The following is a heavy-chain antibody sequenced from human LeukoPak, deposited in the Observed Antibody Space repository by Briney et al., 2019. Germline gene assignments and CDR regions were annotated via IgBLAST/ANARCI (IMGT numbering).Heavy chain of an antibody. V-gene: IGHV1-24*01. CDR3: AAVEREYFDTSGYFDY. D-gene: IGHD3-22*01. Sequence: PSVKVSCKVSGYTLTEFSIHWVRQAPGKGLEWMGGYDPEDGKTICAQKFQDRVTVTDDTSTDTAYMDLRSLRSEDTAVYYCAAVEREYFDTSGYFDYWGQGTQVTVSS. CDR2: YDPEDGKT. CDR1: GYTLTEFS. J-gene: IGHJ4*02.